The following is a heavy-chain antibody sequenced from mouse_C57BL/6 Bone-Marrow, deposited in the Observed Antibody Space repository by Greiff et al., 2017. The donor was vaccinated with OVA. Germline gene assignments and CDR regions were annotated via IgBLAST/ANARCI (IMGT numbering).Heavy chain of an antibody. J-gene: IGHJ3*01. V-gene: IGHV3-6*01. D-gene: IGHD1-1*01. Sequence: ESGPGLVKPSQSLSLTCSVTGYSITSGYYWNWIRQFPGNKLEWMGYISYDGSNNYNPSLKNRISITRDTSKNQFFLKLNSVTTEDTATYYCARDVYYDPSFAYWGQGTLVTVSA. CDR3: ARDVYYDPSFAY. CDR1: GYSITSGYY. CDR2: ISYDGSN.